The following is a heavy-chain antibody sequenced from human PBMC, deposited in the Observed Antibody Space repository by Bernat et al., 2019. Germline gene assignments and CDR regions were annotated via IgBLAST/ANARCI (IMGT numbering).Heavy chain of an antibody. CDR3: ARVRYCRGVRCYSRIDY. CDR2: IFDSEST. D-gene: IGHD2-15*01. CDR1: GGSINSGVYY. Sequence: QVQLQESVPGLVKPSQTLSLTCTVSGGSINSGVYYWTWIRQHPAKGLEWIGYIFDSESTDYNPSLKSRVTISGDTSKNQFSLRLSSVTAADTAVYYCARVRYCRGVRCYSRIDYGGQGTLVTVSA. V-gene: IGHV4-31*03. J-gene: IGHJ4*02.